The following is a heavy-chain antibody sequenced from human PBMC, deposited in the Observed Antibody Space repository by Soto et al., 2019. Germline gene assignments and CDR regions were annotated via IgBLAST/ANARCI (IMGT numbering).Heavy chain of an antibody. J-gene: IGHJ6*02. CDR1: GYTFTGYY. CDR3: ASDRTTVTNLSYYYGMDV. D-gene: IGHD4-17*01. V-gene: IGHV1-2*04. CDR2: INPNSGGT. Sequence: ASVKVSCKASGYTFTGYYMHWVRQAPGQGHEWMGWINPNSGGTNYAQKFQGWVTMTRDTSISTSYMELSRLRSDDTAVYYFASDRTTVTNLSYYYGMDVWGQGTTVTVSS.